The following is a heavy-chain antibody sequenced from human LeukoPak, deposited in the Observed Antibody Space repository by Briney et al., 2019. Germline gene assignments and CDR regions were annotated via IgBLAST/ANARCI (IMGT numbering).Heavy chain of an antibody. CDR1: GYTFTGYY. CDR2: INPNSGGT. CDR3: ARDGGPVPDRGVPNYYHGMDV. V-gene: IGHV1-2*04. J-gene: IGHJ6*02. Sequence: ASVKVSCKASGYTFTGYYMHWVRQAPGQGLEWMGWINPNSGGTNYAQKFQGWVTMTRDTSISTAYMELSRLRSDDTAVYYCARDGGPVPDRGVPNYYHGMDVWGQGTTVTVSS. D-gene: IGHD3-10*01.